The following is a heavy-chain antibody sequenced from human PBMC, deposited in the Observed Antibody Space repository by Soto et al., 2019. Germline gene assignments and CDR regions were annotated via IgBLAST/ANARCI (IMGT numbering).Heavy chain of an antibody. Sequence: PSETLSLTCAVSGDPISSDKWWSWVRQPPGKGLEWIGEIHHSGRTNYNPSLKSRVTILVEKSKNQVSLELSSMTAADTAVYYCARGGDWQFDYWGQGTLVTVSS. CDR1: GDPISSDKW. D-gene: IGHD2-21*02. V-gene: IGHV4-4*02. J-gene: IGHJ4*02. CDR3: ARGGDWQFDY. CDR2: IHHSGRT.